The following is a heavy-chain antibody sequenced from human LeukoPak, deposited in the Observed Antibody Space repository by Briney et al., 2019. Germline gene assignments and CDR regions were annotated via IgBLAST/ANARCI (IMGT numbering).Heavy chain of an antibody. D-gene: IGHD3-16*01. CDR1: GFTFSSYG. J-gene: IGHJ4*02. CDR2: ISSNGGST. Sequence: GGSLRLSCAASGFTFSSYGMHWVRQAQGKGLEYVSAISSNGGSTYYANSVKGRFTISRDNSKNTLYLQMGSLRGEDMAVYYCARWGTAGLDYWGQGTLVTVSS. V-gene: IGHV3-64*01. CDR3: ARWGTAGLDY.